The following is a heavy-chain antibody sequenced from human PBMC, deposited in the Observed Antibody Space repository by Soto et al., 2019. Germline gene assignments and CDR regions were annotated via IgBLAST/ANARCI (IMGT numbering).Heavy chain of an antibody. CDR2: IYNGEST. D-gene: IGHD6-19*01. Sequence: QVQLQESGPGLVKPSETMSLTCTASVGSISSRYWNWIRQPPGKGLEWIGHIYNGESTNYNPALKSRVTISVDTSKNQFSLKLGSVTAADTAVYYCAQTHGWPGFDYWGQGILVTVSS. V-gene: IGHV4-59*01. J-gene: IGHJ4*02. CDR3: AQTHGWPGFDY. CDR1: VGSISSRY.